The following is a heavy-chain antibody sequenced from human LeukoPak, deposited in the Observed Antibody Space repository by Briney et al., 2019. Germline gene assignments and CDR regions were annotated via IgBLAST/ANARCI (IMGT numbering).Heavy chain of an antibody. CDR1: GGSISSGGYS. Sequence: SQTLSLTCAVSGGSISSGGYSWSWIRQPPGKGLEWIGYIYHSGSTYYNPSLKSRVTISVDRSKNRFSLKLSSVTAADTAVYYCARALVVPAAIYWFDPWGQGTLVTVSS. D-gene: IGHD2-2*01. J-gene: IGHJ5*02. V-gene: IGHV4-30-2*01. CDR2: IYHSGST. CDR3: ARALVVPAAIYWFDP.